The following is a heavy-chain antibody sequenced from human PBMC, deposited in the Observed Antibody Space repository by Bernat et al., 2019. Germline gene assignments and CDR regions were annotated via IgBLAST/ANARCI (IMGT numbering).Heavy chain of an antibody. J-gene: IGHJ4*02. CDR2: INGDGTAT. CDR3: VRGGVDY. CDR1: GFTFSNYW. D-gene: IGHD3-16*01. V-gene: IGHV3-74*01. Sequence: EVQLVESGGGLVQPGGSLRLSCVASGFTFSNYWMHWVRQVPAKGLVWVSRINGDGTATSYADSVKGRFAISRDNDKNTLYLQMDSLRGEDTAVYYCVRGGVDYWGQGTLVTVSS.